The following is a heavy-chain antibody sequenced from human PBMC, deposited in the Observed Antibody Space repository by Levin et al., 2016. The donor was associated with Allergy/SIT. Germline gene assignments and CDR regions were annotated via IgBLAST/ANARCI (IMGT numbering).Heavy chain of an antibody. Sequence: SETLSLTCAVSGVPINNYGYSWGWIRQPPGKGLEWIGSTFYSGSTYYNPSLKSRVTISLDTSKNHFSLKLSSVTAADTAVFYCVRHGIPFDSDWHFHLWGRGTLVSVSS. CDR2: TFYSGST. J-gene: IGHJ2*01. CDR1: GVPINNYGYS. V-gene: IGHV4-39*01. D-gene: IGHD1-26*01. CDR3: VRHGIPFDSDWHFHL.